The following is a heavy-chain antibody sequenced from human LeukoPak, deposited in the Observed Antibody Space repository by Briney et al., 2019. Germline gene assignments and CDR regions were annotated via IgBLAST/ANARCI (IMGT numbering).Heavy chain of an antibody. CDR1: GYSFTSYW. D-gene: IGHD3-22*01. J-gene: IGHJ3*02. Sequence: GESLKTSCKGSGYSFTSYWIGWVRQMPGKGLEWMGIIYPGDSDTRYSPSFQGQVTISADKSISTAYLQWSSLKASDTAMYYCARRPHYYDSSAYAFDIWGQGTMVTVSS. CDR3: ARRPHYYDSSAYAFDI. V-gene: IGHV5-51*01. CDR2: IYPGDSDT.